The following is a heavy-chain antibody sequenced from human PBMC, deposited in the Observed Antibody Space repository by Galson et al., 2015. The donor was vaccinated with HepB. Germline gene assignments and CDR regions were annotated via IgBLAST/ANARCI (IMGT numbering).Heavy chain of an antibody. CDR3: ARGGDGECNY. V-gene: IGHV3-7*03. J-gene: IGHJ4*02. CDR2: INQDGSDT. D-gene: IGHD2-21*01. Sequence: SLRLSCAASGFTFSNYWMTWVRQASGKGLEWVANINQDGSDTNYVDSMKGRFTISRDNAKNSLYLQINSLRVEDTALYYCARGGDGECNYWGQGTLVTVSS. CDR1: GFTFSNYW.